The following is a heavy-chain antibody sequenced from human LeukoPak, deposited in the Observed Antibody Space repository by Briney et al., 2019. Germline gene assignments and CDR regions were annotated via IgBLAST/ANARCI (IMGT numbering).Heavy chain of an antibody. J-gene: IGHJ4*02. CDR1: GFTFSSYE. CDR2: ISSSGSTI. D-gene: IGHD6-13*01. V-gene: IGHV3-48*03. Sequence: GGSLRLSCAASGFTFSSYEMNWVRQAPGKGLEWVSYISSSGSTIYYADSVKGRFTISRDNAKNSLYLQMNSLRAEDTAVYYCARDTSGGYSFDYWGQGTLVTVSS. CDR3: ARDTSGGYSFDY.